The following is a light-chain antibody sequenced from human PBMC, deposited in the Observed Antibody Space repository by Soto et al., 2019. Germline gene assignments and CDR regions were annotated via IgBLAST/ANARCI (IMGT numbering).Light chain of an antibody. Sequence: EIVMTQSPATLSVSPGERATLSCRASQSISSKIAWYQKKPGQAPRLLIHDASTRATGIPARFSGSGSGTEFTLTISSLQSEDFAVYYCQHYNNWPRTFGQATKVEV. CDR3: QHYNNWPRT. V-gene: IGKV3-15*01. CDR2: DAS. CDR1: QSISSK. J-gene: IGKJ1*01.